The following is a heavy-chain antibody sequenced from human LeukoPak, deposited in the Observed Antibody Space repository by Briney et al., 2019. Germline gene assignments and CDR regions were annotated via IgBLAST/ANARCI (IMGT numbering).Heavy chain of an antibody. V-gene: IGHV1-69*04. CDR2: IIPILGIA. D-gene: IGHD5-24*01. J-gene: IGHJ5*02. CDR1: GGTFSSYA. CDR3: ARTPRATIYWFDP. Sequence: SVKVSCKASGGTFSSYAISWVRQAPGQGLEWMGRIIPILGIANYAQKFQGRVTITADKSTSTAYMELSSLRSEDTAVYYCARTPRATIYWFDPWGQGTLVTVSS.